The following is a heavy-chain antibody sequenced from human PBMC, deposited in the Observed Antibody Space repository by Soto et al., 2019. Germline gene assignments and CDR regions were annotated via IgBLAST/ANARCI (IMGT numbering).Heavy chain of an antibody. CDR3: ARSFYNILTGHYSNYFDY. D-gene: IGHD3-9*01. V-gene: IGHV3-53*01. Sequence: PGGSLRLSCTSSGLHVSSNYMNWVRQAPGKGLEWVSVIYSGGTTNYADSVKGRFTISRDNSKNTLYLQMNSLRAEDTAVYYCARSFYNILTGHYSNYFDYWGQGTLVTVSS. CDR1: GLHVSSNY. CDR2: IYSGGTT. J-gene: IGHJ4*02.